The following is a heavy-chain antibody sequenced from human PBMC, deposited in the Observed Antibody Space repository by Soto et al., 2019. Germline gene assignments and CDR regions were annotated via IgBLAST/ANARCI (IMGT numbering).Heavy chain of an antibody. CDR3: ARGAAAGPREERPFDY. CDR2: IYYSGST. V-gene: IGHV4-59*08. J-gene: IGHJ4*02. Sequence: QVQLQESGPGLVKPSETLSLTCTVSGGSISSYYWSWIRQPPGKGLEWIGYIYYSGSTNYNPSLKSRVTISVDTSKNQFSLKLSSVTAADTAVYYCARGAAAGPREERPFDYWGQGTLVAVSS. CDR1: GGSISSYY. D-gene: IGHD6-13*01.